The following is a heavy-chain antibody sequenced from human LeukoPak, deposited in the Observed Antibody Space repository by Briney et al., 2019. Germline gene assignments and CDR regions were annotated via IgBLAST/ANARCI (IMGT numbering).Heavy chain of an antibody. CDR2: IRYDGSNK. J-gene: IGHJ5*02. V-gene: IGHV3-30*02. CDR3: AKDLRQQLSGRLVRPNWFDP. Sequence: GGSLRLSCAASGFTFSSYGMHWVRQSPGKGLEWVAFIRYDGSNKYYADSVKGRFTISRDNSKNTLYLQMNSLRAEDTAVYYCAKDLRQQLSGRLVRPNWFDPWGQGTLVTVSS. CDR1: GFTFSSYG. D-gene: IGHD6-13*01.